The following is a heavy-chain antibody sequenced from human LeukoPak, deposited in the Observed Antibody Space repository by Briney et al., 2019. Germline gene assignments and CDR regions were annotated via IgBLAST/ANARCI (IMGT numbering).Heavy chain of an antibody. Sequence: PSETLSLTCAVYGGSFSGYYWSWIRQPPGKGLEWIGEINHSGGTNYNPSLKSRVTISVDTSKHQFSLKLSSVTAADTAVYYCARGQRGVYATYYYYYMDVWGKGTTVTVSS. CDR3: ARGQRGVYATYYYYYMDV. CDR2: INHSGGT. D-gene: IGHD2-8*01. CDR1: GGSFSGYY. V-gene: IGHV4-34*01. J-gene: IGHJ6*03.